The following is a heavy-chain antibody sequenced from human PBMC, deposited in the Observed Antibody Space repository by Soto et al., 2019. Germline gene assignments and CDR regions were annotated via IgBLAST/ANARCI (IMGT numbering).Heavy chain of an antibody. V-gene: IGHV3-23*01. CDR3: AKRATGADFDY. D-gene: IGHD1-1*01. CDR1: GFTFSSYA. Sequence: EVQLLESGGGLVQPGGSLRLSCAASGFTFSSYAMNWVRQAPGKGLEWVSVISGSGGSTYYADSVKGRFTISRDNSKNKLYLQMNGLRAEDTAVYYCAKRATGADFDYWGQGTLVAVSS. J-gene: IGHJ4*02. CDR2: ISGSGGST.